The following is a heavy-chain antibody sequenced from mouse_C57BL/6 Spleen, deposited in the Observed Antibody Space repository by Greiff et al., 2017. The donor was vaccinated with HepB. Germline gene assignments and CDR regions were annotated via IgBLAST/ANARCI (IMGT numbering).Heavy chain of an antibody. D-gene: IGHD2-4*01. J-gene: IGHJ3*01. Sequence: VKLQESGPGLVKPSQSLFLTCSITGFPITSGYYWIWIRQSPGKPLEWMGYITHSGETFYNPSLQSPISITRETSKNQFFLQLNSVTTEDTAMYYCAGVYDYDDGPFAYWGQGTLVTVSA. CDR2: ITHSGET. CDR1: GFPITSGYY. V-gene: IGHV12-3*01. CDR3: AGVYDYDDGPFAY.